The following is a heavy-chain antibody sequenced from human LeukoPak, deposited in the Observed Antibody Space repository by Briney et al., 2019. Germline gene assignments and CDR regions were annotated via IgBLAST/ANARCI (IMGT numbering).Heavy chain of an antibody. CDR3: ARTGYNYGTPLNY. D-gene: IGHD5-18*01. Sequence: GGSLRLSYAASGFTFSSYALSWVRQAPGKGLEWVSGVTDSGTGTYYADSVKGRFAISRDNSKSTEYLQMSSLRAEDTAVYYCARTGYNYGTPLNYWGQGTLVTVSS. J-gene: IGHJ4*02. CDR2: VTDSGTGT. CDR1: GFTFSSYA. V-gene: IGHV3-23*01.